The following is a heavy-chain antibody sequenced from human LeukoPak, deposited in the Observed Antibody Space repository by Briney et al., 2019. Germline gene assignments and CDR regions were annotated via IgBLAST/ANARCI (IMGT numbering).Heavy chain of an antibody. CDR3: AREIDYYDSSDATDY. D-gene: IGHD3-22*01. CDR1: GYTFPSYA. Sequence: ASVKVSCKASGYTFPSYAMHWVRQAPGQRLEWMGWINAGNGNTKYSQKFQGRVTITRDTSASTAYMELSSLRSEDTAVYYCAREIDYYDSSDATDYWGQGTLVTVSS. V-gene: IGHV1-3*01. J-gene: IGHJ4*02. CDR2: INAGNGNT.